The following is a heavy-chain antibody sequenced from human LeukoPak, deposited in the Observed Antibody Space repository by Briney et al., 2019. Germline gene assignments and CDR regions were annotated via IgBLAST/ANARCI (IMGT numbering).Heavy chain of an antibody. CDR2: ISYNGINE. D-gene: IGHD6-19*01. CDR1: GFSFSDYN. Sequence: GGSLRLSCAASGFSFSDYNMHWVRQAPGKGLEWMAIISYNGINEYYADSVKGRFTISRDNSKSTLLLQMNSLRAEDTAVYYCAKVRWDNSGWYYLDSWGQGTLVTVSS. J-gene: IGHJ4*02. V-gene: IGHV3-30*18. CDR3: AKVRWDNSGWYYLDS.